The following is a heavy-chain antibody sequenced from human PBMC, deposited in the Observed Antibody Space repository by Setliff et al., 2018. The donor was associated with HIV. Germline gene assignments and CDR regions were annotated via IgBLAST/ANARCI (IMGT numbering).Heavy chain of an antibody. Sequence: ASVKVSCKASGYTFTSYGMNWVRQAPGQGLEWMGWINTYTGNPTYAQDSVKGRFTISRDNSENTLYLEMDSLRAEDTALYYCAKTLYKYSSGYYGMDVWGQGTTVTVSS. CDR2: INTYTGNP. D-gene: IGHD1-20*01. CDR1: GYTFTSYG. J-gene: IGHJ6*02. CDR3: AKTLYKYSSGYYGMDV. V-gene: IGHV7-4-1*01.